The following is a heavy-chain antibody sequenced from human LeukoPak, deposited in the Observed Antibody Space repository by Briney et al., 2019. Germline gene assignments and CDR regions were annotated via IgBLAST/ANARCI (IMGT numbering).Heavy chain of an antibody. Sequence: ASVKVSCKASGYTFTGYYMHWVRQAPGQGLEWRGWINPNSGGTNYAQKFQGRVTMTRDTSTSTAYMELSRLRSDDTAVYYCAREPYYYDSSGYSYYFDYWGQGTLVTVSS. V-gene: IGHV1-2*02. CDR2: INPNSGGT. D-gene: IGHD3-22*01. CDR3: AREPYYYDSSGYSYYFDY. CDR1: GYTFTGYY. J-gene: IGHJ4*02.